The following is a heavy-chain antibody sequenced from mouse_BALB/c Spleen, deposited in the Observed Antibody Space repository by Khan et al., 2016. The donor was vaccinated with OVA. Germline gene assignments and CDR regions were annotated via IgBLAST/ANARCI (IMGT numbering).Heavy chain of an antibody. V-gene: IGHV1-9*01. CDR2: ILPGRCNS. D-gene: IGHD4-1*01. CDR3: ATGAGTTYSMDC. J-gene: IGHJ4*01. Sequence: QVQLKQSGAELMKSGASVKISCKATGYTFSSYWIEWVKQRPGHGLEGIGEILPGRCNSNYNDKFKDKTKYTADTSSNIAYKQLSSLTSEDSAVYYRATGAGTTYSMDCGGQGTSVNVSS. CDR1: GYTFSSYW.